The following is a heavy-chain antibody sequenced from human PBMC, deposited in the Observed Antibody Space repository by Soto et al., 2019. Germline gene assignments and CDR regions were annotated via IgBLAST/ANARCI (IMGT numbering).Heavy chain of an antibody. Sequence: GGSLRLSCAASGFTFSSYDMRWVRQATGKGLEWVSAIGTAGDTYYPGSMKGRFTISRENAKNSLYLQMNSLRAGDTAVYYCARSPPGGYHYYYGMDVWGQGTTVTVSS. CDR1: GFTFSSYD. CDR3: ARSPPGGYHYYYGMDV. CDR2: IGTAGDT. D-gene: IGHD3-22*01. J-gene: IGHJ6*02. V-gene: IGHV3-13*04.